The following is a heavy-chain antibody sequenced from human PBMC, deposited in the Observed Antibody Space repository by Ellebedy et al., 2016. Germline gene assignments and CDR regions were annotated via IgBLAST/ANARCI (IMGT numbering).Heavy chain of an antibody. CDR2: IGPDGTDT. D-gene: IGHD2-2*02. J-gene: IGHJ3*02. V-gene: IGHV3-74*01. CDR1: GFTFSTYW. CDR3: AKDGGLGRYCVSASCYSNAFDK. Sequence: GESLKISCADSGFTFSTYWMYWVRQAPGKGLVWVARIGPDGTDTRHADSVKGRFTISRDSSKNTLYLQMNSLRAEDTAIYYCAKDGGLGRYCVSASCYSNAFDKWGQGTMVTVSS.